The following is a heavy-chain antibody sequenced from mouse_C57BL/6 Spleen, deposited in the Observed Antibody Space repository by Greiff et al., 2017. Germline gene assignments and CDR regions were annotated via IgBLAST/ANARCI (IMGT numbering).Heavy chain of an antibody. CDR3: ARSDYDGSRDVDY. CDR1: GYTFTSYW. D-gene: IGHD1-1*01. CDR2: IDPSDSYT. Sequence: QVQLQQPGAELVRPGTSVKLSCKASGYTFTSYWMHWVKQRPGQGLEWIGVIDPSDSYTNYNQKFKGKATLTVDTSSSTAYMQLSSLTAEDSAVYYCARSDYDGSRDVDYWGQGTTLTVSS. V-gene: IGHV1-59*01. J-gene: IGHJ2*01.